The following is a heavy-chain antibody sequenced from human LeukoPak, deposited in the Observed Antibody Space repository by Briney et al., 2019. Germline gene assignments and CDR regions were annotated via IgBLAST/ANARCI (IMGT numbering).Heavy chain of an antibody. J-gene: IGHJ6*04. D-gene: IGHD6-13*01. CDR2: INHSGST. V-gene: IGHV4-34*01. CDR1: GGSFSGYY. Sequence: PSETLSLTCAVYGGSFSGYYWSWIRQPPGKGLEWIGEINHSGSTNYNPSLKSRVIISVDTSKNQFSLKLSSVTAADTAVYYCARKYSSSPMDVWGKGTTVTVSS. CDR3: ARKYSSSPMDV.